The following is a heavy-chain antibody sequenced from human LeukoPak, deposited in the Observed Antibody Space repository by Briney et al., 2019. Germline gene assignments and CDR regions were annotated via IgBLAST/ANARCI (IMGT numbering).Heavy chain of an antibody. CDR3: AKEKYYDILTGYLDV. D-gene: IGHD3-9*01. CDR2: ISGSGGST. J-gene: IGHJ6*02. CDR1: GFTFSSYA. Sequence: GGSLRLSCAASGFTFSSYAMSWVRQAPGKGLEWVSAISGSGGSTYYADSVKGRFTISRDSSKNTLYLQMNSLRAEDTAVYYCAKEKYYDILTGYLDVWGQGTTVTVSS. V-gene: IGHV3-23*01.